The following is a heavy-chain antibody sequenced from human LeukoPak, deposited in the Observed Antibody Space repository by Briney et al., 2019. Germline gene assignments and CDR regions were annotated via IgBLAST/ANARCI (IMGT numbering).Heavy chain of an antibody. J-gene: IGHJ5*02. CDR2: IYISGST. CDR3: ASYDSSGCNWFDP. CDR1: GGSISSYY. V-gene: IGHV4-4*07. Sequence: SETLSLTCTVSGGSISSYYWSWIRQPAGKGLEWIGRIYISGSTNYNPSLKSRVTMSVDTSKNQFSLKLSSVTAADTAVYYCASYDSSGCNWFDPWGQGTLVTVSS. D-gene: IGHD3-22*01.